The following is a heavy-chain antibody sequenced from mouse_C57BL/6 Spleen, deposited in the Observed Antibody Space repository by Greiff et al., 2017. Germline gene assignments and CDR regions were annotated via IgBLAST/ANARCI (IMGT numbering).Heavy chain of an antibody. Sequence: VQLQQSGPELVKPGASVKISCKASGYSFTGYYMNWVKLSHETSLEWIGEINPSTGGTTYYQQFKAKATLTVDKSTSTAYMQLKSLTADDSAVYYCARRIYYDYDYYAMDYWGQGTSVTVSS. CDR2: INPSTGGT. J-gene: IGHJ4*01. V-gene: IGHV1-42*01. D-gene: IGHD2-4*01. CDR1: GYSFTGYY. CDR3: ARRIYYDYDYYAMDY.